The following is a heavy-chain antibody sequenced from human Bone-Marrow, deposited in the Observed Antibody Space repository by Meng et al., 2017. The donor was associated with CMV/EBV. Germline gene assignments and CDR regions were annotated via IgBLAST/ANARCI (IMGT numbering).Heavy chain of an antibody. D-gene: IGHD5-12*01. J-gene: IGHJ4*02. CDR3: ARGQYSGYDNYFDH. CDR2: IRQDGNQK. Sequence: GGSLRLSCAASGFTFSGYWMSWVRQAPGKGLEWVANIRQDGNQKYFVDSVKGRFTISRDNAKNSLYLQMNSLRAEDTALYYCARGQYSGYDNYFDHWGQGTRVTGSS. CDR1: GFTFSGYW. V-gene: IGHV3-7*01.